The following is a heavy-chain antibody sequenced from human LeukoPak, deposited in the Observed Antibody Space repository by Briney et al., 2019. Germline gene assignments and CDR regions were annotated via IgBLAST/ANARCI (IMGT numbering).Heavy chain of an antibody. D-gene: IGHD4-17*01. Sequence: GGSLRLSCAASGFTFRDYYMSWIRQAPGKGLEWVSYISSSSSYTNYADSVKGRFTISRDNAKNSLYLQMNSLRAEDTAVYYCARGRDYGDPGDYRGQGTLVTVSS. J-gene: IGHJ4*02. V-gene: IGHV3-11*06. CDR3: ARGRDYGDPGDY. CDR2: ISSSSSYT. CDR1: GFTFRDYY.